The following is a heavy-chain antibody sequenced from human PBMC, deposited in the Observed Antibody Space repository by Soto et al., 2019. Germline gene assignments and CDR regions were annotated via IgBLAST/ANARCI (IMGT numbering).Heavy chain of an antibody. CDR3: AREVVTIFGVVPHYYYMDV. J-gene: IGHJ6*03. V-gene: IGHV1-69*08. CDR2: IIPILGIA. D-gene: IGHD3-3*01. CDR1: GGTFSSYT. Sequence: QVQLVQSGAEVKKPGSSVKVSCKASGGTFSSYTISWVPQAPGQGLEWMGRIIPILGIANYAQKFQGRVTITADKSTSTAYMELSSLRSEDTAVYYCAREVVTIFGVVPHYYYMDVWGKGTTVTVSS.